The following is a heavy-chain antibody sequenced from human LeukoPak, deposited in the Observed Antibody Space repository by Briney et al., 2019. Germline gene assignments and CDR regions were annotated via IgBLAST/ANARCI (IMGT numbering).Heavy chain of an antibody. V-gene: IGHV4-39*07. J-gene: IGHJ5*02. CDR3: ARDFMWQHYWFDP. CDR2: VYYSGST. Sequence: PSETLSLTCTVSGGSISSRSYYWGWIRQPPGKGLEWIGSVYYSGSTYYNPSLKSRVTISVDTSKNQFSLTLSSVTAADTAVYYCARDFMWQHYWFDPWGQGTLVTVSS. CDR1: GGSISSRSYY. D-gene: IGHD6-13*01.